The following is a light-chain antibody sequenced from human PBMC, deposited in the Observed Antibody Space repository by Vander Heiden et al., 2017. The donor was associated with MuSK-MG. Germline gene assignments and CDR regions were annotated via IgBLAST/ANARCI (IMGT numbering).Light chain of an antibody. CDR3: QSSDVKPGDYV. V-gene: IGLV1-40*01. CDR1: SAKIGGHYD. J-gene: IGLJ1*01. CDR2: ANK. Sequence: QSVLTQPPSVFGAPGQSVPISCTGASAKIGGHYDVHWYQHRPGRAPKLLIYANKLRPSGVSDRFSASKSDTTASLVITGLQADDEGIYYCQSSDVKPGDYVFGAGTKVSVL.